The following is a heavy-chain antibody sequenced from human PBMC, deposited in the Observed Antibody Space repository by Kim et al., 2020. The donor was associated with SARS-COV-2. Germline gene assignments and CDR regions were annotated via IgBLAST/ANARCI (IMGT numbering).Heavy chain of an antibody. CDR3: ARGRSSGWHGVTPYGFDI. CDR2: INHSGST. Sequence: SETLSLTCAVYGGSFSGYYWSWIRQPPGKGLEWIGEINHSGSTNYNPSLKSRVTISVDTSKNQFSLKLSSVTAADTAVYYCARGRSSGWHGVTPYGFDIWGQGTMVTVSS. V-gene: IGHV4-34*01. J-gene: IGHJ3*02. CDR1: GGSFSGYY. D-gene: IGHD6-19*01.